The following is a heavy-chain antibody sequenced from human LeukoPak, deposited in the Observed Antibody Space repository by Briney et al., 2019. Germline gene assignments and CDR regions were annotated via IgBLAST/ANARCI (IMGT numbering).Heavy chain of an antibody. J-gene: IGHJ4*02. Sequence: SETLSLTCTVSGGSISSGGYYWSWIRQPPGKGLEWIGYIYHSGSTYYNPSLKSRVTISVDTSKNQFSLKLSSVTAADTAVYYCARETTGTGFHYWGQGTLVTVSS. V-gene: IGHV4-30-2*01. D-gene: IGHD3/OR15-3a*01. CDR3: ARETTGTGFHY. CDR1: GGSISSGGYY. CDR2: IYHSGST.